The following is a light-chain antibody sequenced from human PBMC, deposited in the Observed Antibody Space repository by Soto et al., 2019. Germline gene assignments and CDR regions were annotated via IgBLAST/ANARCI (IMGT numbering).Light chain of an antibody. CDR2: DAS. V-gene: IGKV1-5*01. CDR3: QQYNSYPYT. Sequence: DIQMTQSPSTLSASVGDRVTITCRASQSISSWLAWYQQKPGKAPKLLIYDASSLESGVPSRFSGSGGATEFTLTISSLQPDDFATYYCQQYNSYPYTFGQGTKLEIK. J-gene: IGKJ2*01. CDR1: QSISSW.